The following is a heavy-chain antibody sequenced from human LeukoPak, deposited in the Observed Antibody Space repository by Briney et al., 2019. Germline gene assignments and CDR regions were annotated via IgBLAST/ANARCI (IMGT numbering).Heavy chain of an antibody. J-gene: IGHJ3*02. CDR2: ISSSTSTT. CDR3: AREYSSSSGRAFDI. Sequence: PGGSLRLSCAASGFTFSSYSMNWVRQAPGKGLEWVSYISSSTSTTYYADSVKGRFTISRDNAKNSLYLQMNSLRAEDTAVYYCAREYSSSSGRAFDIWGQRTMVTVSS. V-gene: IGHV3-48*01. CDR1: GFTFSSYS. D-gene: IGHD6-6*01.